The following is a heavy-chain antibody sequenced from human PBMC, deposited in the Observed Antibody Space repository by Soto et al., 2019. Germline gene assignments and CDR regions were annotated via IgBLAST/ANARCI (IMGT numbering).Heavy chain of an antibody. V-gene: IGHV4-38-2*01. CDR2: MYHSGST. CDR1: GYSISSGYY. J-gene: IGHJ4*02. Sequence: SETLSLTCAVSGYSISSGYYWGWIRQSPGKGLQWIGNMYHSGSTYYNPSLKSRVTISIDTSKNQFSLKLSSVTAADEAIYYCARVSYFDGGGFFYYFDYWGQGTLVTVSS. CDR3: ARVSYFDGGGFFYYFDY. D-gene: IGHD3-22*01.